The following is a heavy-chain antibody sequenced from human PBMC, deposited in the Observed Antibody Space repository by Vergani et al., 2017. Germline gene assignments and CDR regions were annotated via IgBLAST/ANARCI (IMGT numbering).Heavy chain of an antibody. J-gene: IGHJ4*02. CDR2: ISSDGSNK. CDR3: ARDKFVRLLSFGVFIDD. D-gene: IGHD3-3*01. V-gene: IGHV3-30-3*01. Sequence: QVQLVESGGGVVQPGRSLRLSCAASGFTFSSYAMHWVRQAPGKGLEWVALISSDGSNKYYADSVKGRFTISRDNSKNTLYLQMNSLRAEDTALFYCARDKFVRLLSFGVFIDDWGQGTLVTVSS. CDR1: GFTFSSYA.